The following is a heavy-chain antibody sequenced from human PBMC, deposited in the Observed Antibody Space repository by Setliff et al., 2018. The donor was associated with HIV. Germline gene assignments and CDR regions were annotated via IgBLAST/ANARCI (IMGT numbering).Heavy chain of an antibody. CDR3: ARLLGEVGGYYMDV. D-gene: IGHD3-10*01. J-gene: IGHJ6*03. V-gene: IGHV1-69*04. Sequence: SVKVSCKASGGTFSSYAISWVRQAPGQGLEWMGRIIPIFGKPNYAQKFQGRVTITADKSTSTAYMELSSLRSEDTAVYYCARLLGEVGGYYMDVWGKGTTVTVSS. CDR1: GGTFSSYA. CDR2: IIPIFGKP.